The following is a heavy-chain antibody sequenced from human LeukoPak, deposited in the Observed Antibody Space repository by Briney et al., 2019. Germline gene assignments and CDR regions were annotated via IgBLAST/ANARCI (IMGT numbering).Heavy chain of an antibody. V-gene: IGHV3-9*01. D-gene: IGHD3-3*01. J-gene: IGHJ4*02. CDR3: AKSLYDFWSGAIDY. CDR1: GFTFDDYA. CDR2: ISWNSGSI. Sequence: PGRSLRPSCAASGFTFDDYAMHWVRQAPGKGLEWVSGISWNSGSIGYADSVKGRFTISRDNAKNSLYLQMNSLRAEDTALYYCAKSLYDFWSGAIDYWGQGTLVTVSS.